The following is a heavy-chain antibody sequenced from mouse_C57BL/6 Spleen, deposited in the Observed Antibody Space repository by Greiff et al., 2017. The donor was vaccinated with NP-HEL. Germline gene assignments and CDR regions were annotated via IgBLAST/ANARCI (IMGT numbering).Heavy chain of an antibody. CDR1: GYSITSGYY. Sequence: EVKLQESGPGLVKPSQSLSLTCSVTGYSITSGYYWNWIRQFPGNKLEWMGYISYDGSNNYNPSLKNRISITRDTSKNQFFLKLNSVTTEDTATYYCARGDFYGSRGFAYWGQGTLVTVSA. CDR3: ARGDFYGSRGFAY. D-gene: IGHD1-1*01. V-gene: IGHV3-6*01. J-gene: IGHJ3*01. CDR2: ISYDGSN.